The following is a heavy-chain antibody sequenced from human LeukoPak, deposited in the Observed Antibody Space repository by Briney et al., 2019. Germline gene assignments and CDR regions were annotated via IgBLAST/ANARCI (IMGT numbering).Heavy chain of an antibody. Sequence: SETLSLTCTASGGSISSYYWSWIRQPPGKGLEWIGYIYYSGSTNYNPSLKSRVTISVDTSKNQFSLKLSSVTAADTAVYYCARVVAVAGTNYYYGMDVWGQGTTVTVSS. CDR1: GGSISSYY. CDR3: ARVVAVAGTNYYYGMDV. J-gene: IGHJ6*02. CDR2: IYYSGST. D-gene: IGHD6-19*01. V-gene: IGHV4-59*01.